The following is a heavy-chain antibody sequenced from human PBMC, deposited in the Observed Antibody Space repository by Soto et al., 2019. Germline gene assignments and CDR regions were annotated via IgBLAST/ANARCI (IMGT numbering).Heavy chain of an antibody. CDR2: IYYSGST. CDR1: GGSISSSSYY. D-gene: IGHD2-15*01. V-gene: IGHV4-39*01. J-gene: IGHJ6*02. CDR3: ARVEGYSYGMDV. Sequence: QLQLQESGPGLVKPSETLSLTCTVSGGSISSSSYYWGWIRQPPGKGLEWIGSIYYSGSTYYNPSLKSRVTISVDTSKNQFSLKLSSVTAADTAVYYCARVEGYSYGMDVWGQGTTVTVSS.